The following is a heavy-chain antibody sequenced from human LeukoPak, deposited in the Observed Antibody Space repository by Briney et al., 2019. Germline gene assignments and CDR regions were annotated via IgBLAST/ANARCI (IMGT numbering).Heavy chain of an antibody. Sequence: GGSLRLSCAASGFRFSSYGMHWVRQAPGKGLDWVAYIRYDGINEYYADSVKGRFTISRDLSKNTLFLQMNSLRPEDTAVYYCAKVYSSGSDFDYWGQGTLVTVSS. V-gene: IGHV3-30*02. CDR1: GFRFSSYG. CDR2: IRYDGINE. J-gene: IGHJ4*02. CDR3: AKVYSSGSDFDY. D-gene: IGHD6-19*01.